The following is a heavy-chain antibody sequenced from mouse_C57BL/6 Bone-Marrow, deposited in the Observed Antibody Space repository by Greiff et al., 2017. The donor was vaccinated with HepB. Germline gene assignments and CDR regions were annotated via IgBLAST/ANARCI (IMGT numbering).Heavy chain of an antibody. J-gene: IGHJ2*01. CDR3: ARSDYYGSSVDY. Sequence: QVQLQKPGAELVRPGSSVKLSCKASGYTFTSYWMHWVKQRPIQGLEWIGNIDPSDSETHYNQKFKDKATLTVDKSSSTAYMQLSSLTSEDSAVYYCARSDYYGSSVDYWGQGTTLTVSS. CDR1: GYTFTSYW. D-gene: IGHD1-1*01. V-gene: IGHV1-52*01. CDR2: IDPSDSET.